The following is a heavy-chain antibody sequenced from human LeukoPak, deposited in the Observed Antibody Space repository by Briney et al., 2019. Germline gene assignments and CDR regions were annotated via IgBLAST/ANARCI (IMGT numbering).Heavy chain of an antibody. CDR3: ARVPDYYDSSGYYRASEYFDY. V-gene: IGHV1-2*06. CDR2: INPNSGGT. Sequence: GESLKISCKGSGYTFTGYYMHWVRQAPGQGLEWMGRINPNSGGTNYAQKFQGRVTMTRDTSISTAYMELSRLRSDDTAVYYCARVPDYYDSSGYYRASEYFDYWGQGTLVTVSS. CDR1: GYTFTGYY. J-gene: IGHJ4*02. D-gene: IGHD3-22*01.